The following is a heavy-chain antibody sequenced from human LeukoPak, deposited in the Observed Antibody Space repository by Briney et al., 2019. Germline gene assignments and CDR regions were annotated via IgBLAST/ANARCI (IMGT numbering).Heavy chain of an antibody. Sequence: GGSLRLSCAASGFTFSSYAMSWVRQAPGKGLEWVSAISGSGGSTYYADSVKGRFTISRDNAKNSLYLQMNSLRAEDTALYYCAKDIGSSRYHDAFDIWGQGTTVTVSS. CDR2: ISGSGGST. V-gene: IGHV3-23*01. J-gene: IGHJ3*02. CDR3: AKDIGSSRYHDAFDI. D-gene: IGHD6-19*01. CDR1: GFTFSSYA.